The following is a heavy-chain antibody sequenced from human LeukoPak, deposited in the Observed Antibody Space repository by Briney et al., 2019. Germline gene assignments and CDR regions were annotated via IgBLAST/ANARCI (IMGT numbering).Heavy chain of an antibody. CDR1: GGTFSSYA. D-gene: IGHD5-18*01. CDR3: ARTGYSYGNDY. CDR2: IIPIFGTA. J-gene: IGHJ4*02. V-gene: IGHV1-69*05. Sequence: GASVKLSCKAYGGTFSSYAISWVRQPPGQGLEWMGRIIPIFGTANYAQKFQGRVTITTDESTSTAYMELSSLRSEDTAVYYCARTGYSYGNDYWGQGTLVTVSS.